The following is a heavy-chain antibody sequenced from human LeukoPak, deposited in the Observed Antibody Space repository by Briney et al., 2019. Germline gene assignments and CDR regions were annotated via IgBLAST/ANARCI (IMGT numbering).Heavy chain of an antibody. Sequence: ASVKVSCKASGYTFTSYDINWVRQATGQGLEWMGWMNPNSGNTGYAQKFQGRVTMTRNTSISTAYMELSSLRSEDTAVYYCAVEGLRDGYNFHAGGGYWGQGTLVTVSS. J-gene: IGHJ4*02. CDR3: AVEGLRDGYNFHAGGGY. D-gene: IGHD5-24*01. CDR2: MNPNSGNT. CDR1: GYTFTSYD. V-gene: IGHV1-8*01.